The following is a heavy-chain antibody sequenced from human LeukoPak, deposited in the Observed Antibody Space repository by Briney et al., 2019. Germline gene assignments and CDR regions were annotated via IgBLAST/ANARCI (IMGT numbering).Heavy chain of an antibody. V-gene: IGHV3-23*01. J-gene: IGHJ3*02. CDR1: GFTFSSYA. D-gene: IGHD3-22*01. CDR3: AKDGSRSMIVVAIAFDI. CDR2: ISGSGGST. Sequence: GGSLRLSCAASGFTFSSYAMSWDRQAPGKGLEWVSAISGSGGSTYYADSVKGWFTISRDNSKNTLYLQMNSLRAEDTAVYYCAKDGSRSMIVVAIAFDIWGQGTMVTVSS.